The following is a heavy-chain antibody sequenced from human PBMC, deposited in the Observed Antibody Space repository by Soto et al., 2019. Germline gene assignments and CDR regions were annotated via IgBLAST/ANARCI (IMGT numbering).Heavy chain of an antibody. CDR1: GFTFSSYA. D-gene: IGHD2-8*01. CDR2: ISSNGGST. V-gene: IGHV3-64D*08. Sequence: PGGSLRLSCSASGFTFSSYAMHWVRQAPGKGLEYVSAISSNGGSTYYADSVKGRFTISRDNSKNTLYLQMSSLRAEDTAVYYCVXEYCTNGVCYGFDYWGQGTLVTVS. J-gene: IGHJ4*02. CDR3: VXEYCTNGVCYGFDY.